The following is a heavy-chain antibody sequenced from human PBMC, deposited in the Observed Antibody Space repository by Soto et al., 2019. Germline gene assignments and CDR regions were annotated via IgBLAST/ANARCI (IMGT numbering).Heavy chain of an antibody. CDR1: GFTFSSHW. V-gene: IGHV3-48*04. CDR2: ISPSSSSI. J-gene: IGHJ4*02. CDR3: ARFRSRRDGYNLDY. Sequence: GGSLRLSCAASGFTFSSHWMTWVRQAPGKGLEWVSYISPSSSSIYYADSVKGRFTISRDNAKNSLYLQMNSLRAEDTAVYYCARFRSRRDGYNLDYWGQGTLVTVSS. D-gene: IGHD5-12*01.